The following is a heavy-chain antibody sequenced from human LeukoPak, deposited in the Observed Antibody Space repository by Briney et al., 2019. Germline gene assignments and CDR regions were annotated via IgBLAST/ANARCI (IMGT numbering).Heavy chain of an antibody. CDR2: FDPENGET. J-gene: IGHJ3*02. V-gene: IGHV1-24*01. Sequence: ASVKVSCKVSGYTLTELSMHWVRQAPGKGLEWMGGFDPENGETIYAQKFQGRVTMTEDTSTDTAYMELSSLRSEDTAVYYCATAQIEDSPVTNDAFDIWGQGTMVTVSS. CDR1: GYTLTELS. CDR3: ATAQIEDSPVTNDAFDI. D-gene: IGHD4-11*01.